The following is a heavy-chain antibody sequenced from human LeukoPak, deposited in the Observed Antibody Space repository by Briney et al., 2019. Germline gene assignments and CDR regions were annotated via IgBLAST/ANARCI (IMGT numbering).Heavy chain of an antibody. Sequence: GGSLRLSCAASGSTFSNYAMTWVRQAPGKGLEWVSSITDSGAGTYYAASVKGRFTISRDNSKNTLYLQMNSLRAEDTAVYYCAKRIVNSRASDYWGQGTLVTVSS. V-gene: IGHV3-23*01. CDR3: AKRIVNSRASDY. D-gene: IGHD2/OR15-2a*01. CDR2: ITDSGAGT. J-gene: IGHJ4*02. CDR1: GSTFSNYA.